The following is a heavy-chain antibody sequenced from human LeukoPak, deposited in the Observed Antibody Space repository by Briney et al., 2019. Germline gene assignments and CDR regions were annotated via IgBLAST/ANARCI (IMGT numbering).Heavy chain of an antibody. CDR2: IYYSGTT. CDR1: GGSISSSSNY. CDR3: ARGYYDVLTGHPKNFDY. J-gene: IGHJ4*02. D-gene: IGHD3-9*01. V-gene: IGHV4-39*02. Sequence: SETLSLTCTVSGGSISSSSNYWGWIRQSPGKGLEWIGRIYYSGTTYYSPSLKSRVTISVDTSNNQFSLKLSSVTAADTAVYYCARGYYDVLTGHPKNFDYWGQGTLVIVSS.